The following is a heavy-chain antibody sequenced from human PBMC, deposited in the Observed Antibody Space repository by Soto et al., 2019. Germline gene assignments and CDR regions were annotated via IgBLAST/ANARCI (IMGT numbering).Heavy chain of an antibody. J-gene: IGHJ4*02. CDR2: INHSGST. CDR3: ARGGYSNTHRGHKILDY. Sequence: PEETLSLTCAVYGGSFSGYYWSWIRQPPGKGLEWIGEINHSGSTNYNPSLKSRVTISVDTSKNQFSLKLSSVTAADTAVYYCARGGYSNTHRGHKILDYWGQGTLVTVSS. CDR1: GGSFSGYY. V-gene: IGHV4-34*01. D-gene: IGHD4-4*01.